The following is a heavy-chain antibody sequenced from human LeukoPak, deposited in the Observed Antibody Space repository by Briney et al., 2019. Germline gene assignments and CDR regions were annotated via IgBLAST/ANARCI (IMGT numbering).Heavy chain of an antibody. Sequence: SSETLSLTCAVYGGSFSGYYWSWIRQPPGKGLEWIGEINHSGSTNYNPSLKSRVTISVDTSKNQFSLKLSSVTAADTAVYYCARDVYCSGGSCYYSYNWFDPWGQGTLVTVSS. CDR3: ARDVYCSGGSCYYSYNWFDP. CDR2: INHSGST. D-gene: IGHD2-15*01. J-gene: IGHJ5*02. V-gene: IGHV4-34*01. CDR1: GGSFSGYY.